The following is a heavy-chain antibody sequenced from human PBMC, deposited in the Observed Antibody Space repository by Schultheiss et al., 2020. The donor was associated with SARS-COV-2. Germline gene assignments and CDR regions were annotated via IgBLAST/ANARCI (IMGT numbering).Heavy chain of an antibody. J-gene: IGHJ4*02. CDR2: IRGGGNT. V-gene: IGHV3-23*01. D-gene: IGHD2-15*01. CDR1: GFTFSNYA. CDR3: AKTVRYCRGGTCPYYFDY. Sequence: GGSLRLSCAASGFTFSNYALNWVRQAPGKGLEWVSAIRGGGNTYYADSVKGRFTISRDNSKSTLYLQMNSLRAEDTAVYYCAKTVRYCRGGTCPYYFDYWGQGTLVTVSS.